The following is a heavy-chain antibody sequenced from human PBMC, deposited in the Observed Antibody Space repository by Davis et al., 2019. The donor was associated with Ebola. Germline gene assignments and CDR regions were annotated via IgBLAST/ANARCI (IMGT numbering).Heavy chain of an antibody. J-gene: IGHJ5*02. CDR3: AKDSGWAMSP. CDR2: IKYDGSDK. V-gene: IGHV3-7*01. D-gene: IGHD6-19*01. CDR1: GFTFGDYW. Sequence: GESLKISCAASGFTFGDYWMTWVRPAPGKGLEWVGKIKYDGSDKYYVDSVKGRFTISRDNAKNSLYLQMNSLTVEDTAIYYCAKDSGWAMSPWGQGTLVTVS.